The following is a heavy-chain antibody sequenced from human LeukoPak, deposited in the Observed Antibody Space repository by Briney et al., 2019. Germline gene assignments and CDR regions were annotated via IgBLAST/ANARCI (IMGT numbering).Heavy chain of an antibody. J-gene: IGHJ3*02. CDR2: INPNSGGT. D-gene: IGHD1-26*01. CDR1: GYTFTGYY. CDR3: ARVYSGSYYGAFDI. Sequence: ASVKVSCKASGYTFTGYYMHWARQAPGQGLEWMGWINPNSGGTNYAQKFQGRVTMTRDTSISTAYMELSRLRSDDTAVYYCARVYSGSYYGAFDIWGQGTMVTVSS. V-gene: IGHV1-2*02.